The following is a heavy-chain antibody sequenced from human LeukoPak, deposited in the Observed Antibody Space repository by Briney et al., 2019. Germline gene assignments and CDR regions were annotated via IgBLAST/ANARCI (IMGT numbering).Heavy chain of an antibody. Sequence: SQTLSVTCVISGDSISSYSAAWNWIRQSPTRGLEWLGRTYFRSKWYNDYAESVKSRLTINPDTSKNQFSLHLNSVTPEDTAVYYCARDRSEEAHYYNSSGFDCWGQGALVTVSS. CDR1: GDSISSYSAA. V-gene: IGHV6-1*01. CDR2: TYFRSKWYN. CDR3: ARDRSEEAHYYNSSGFDC. J-gene: IGHJ4*02. D-gene: IGHD3-22*01.